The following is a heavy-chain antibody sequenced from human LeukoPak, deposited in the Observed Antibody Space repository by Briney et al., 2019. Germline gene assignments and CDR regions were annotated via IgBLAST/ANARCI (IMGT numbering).Heavy chain of an antibody. D-gene: IGHD4-17*01. CDR3: ARCAYGDYGWYGRYYYYMDV. J-gene: IGHJ6*03. CDR2: ISSSSSYI. V-gene: IGHV3-21*01. CDR1: GFTFSSYS. Sequence: GGSLRLSCAASGFTFSSYSMNWVRQAPGKGLEWVSSISSSSSYIYYADSVKGRLTISRDNAKNSLYLQMNSLRAEDTAVYYCARCAYGDYGWYGRYYYYMDVWGKGTTVTISS.